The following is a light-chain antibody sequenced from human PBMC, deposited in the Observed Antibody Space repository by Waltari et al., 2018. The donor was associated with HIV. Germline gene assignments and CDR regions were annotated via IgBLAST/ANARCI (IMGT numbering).Light chain of an antibody. CDR1: SSNIGARFD. J-gene: IGLJ3*02. V-gene: IGLV1-40*01. Sequence: QSLLTQPPSVSGAPGQRVTISCTGSSSNIGARFDVHWYQQLPGTAPKLLIYGNNNRPSGVPDRFSGSKSGTSASLAITGLQAEDEADYYCQSYDSSLSGSVFGGGTKLTVL. CDR2: GNN. CDR3: QSYDSSLSGSV.